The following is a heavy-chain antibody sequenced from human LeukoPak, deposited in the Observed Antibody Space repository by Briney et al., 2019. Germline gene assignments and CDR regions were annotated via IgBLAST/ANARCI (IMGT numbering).Heavy chain of an antibody. CDR3: AGGGYTYGLY. V-gene: IGHV3-74*01. CDR1: GFTFSSYW. J-gene: IGHJ4*02. Sequence: GGSLRLSCAVSGFTFSSYWMHWVRQAPGKGLVWVSRINRDGSSTSYADSVKRRFTISRDNTKNTLHLQMNSLRAEDTAVYHCAGGGYTYGLYWGQGDLVTVSS. CDR2: INRDGSST. D-gene: IGHD5-18*01.